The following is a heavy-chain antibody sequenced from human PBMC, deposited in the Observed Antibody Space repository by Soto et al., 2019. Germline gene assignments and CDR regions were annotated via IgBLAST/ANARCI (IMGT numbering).Heavy chain of an antibody. CDR1: GYTFTSYG. D-gene: IGHD2-2*01. J-gene: IGHJ6*04. Sequence: GASVKVSCKASGYTFTSYGMSWVRQAPGQGLEWMGWISAYNGNTNYAQKLQGRVTMTTDTSTSTAYMELRSLRSDDTAVYYCAGGPCSSTSCPLMDVWGKGTTVTVSS. V-gene: IGHV1-18*01. CDR2: ISAYNGNT. CDR3: AGGPCSSTSCPLMDV.